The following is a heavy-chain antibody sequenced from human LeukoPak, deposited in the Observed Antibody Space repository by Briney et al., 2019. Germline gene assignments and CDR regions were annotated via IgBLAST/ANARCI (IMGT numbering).Heavy chain of an antibody. CDR2: IYYSGST. CDR1: GGSFSGYY. Sequence: SETLSLTCAVYGGSFSGYYWSWIRQPPGKGLEWIGYIYYSGSTNYNPSLKSRVTISVDTSKNQFSLKLSSVTAADTAVYYCARDLGYSSGWYNQHFDYWGQGTLVTVSS. D-gene: IGHD6-19*01. J-gene: IGHJ4*02. CDR3: ARDLGYSSGWYNQHFDY. V-gene: IGHV4-59*01.